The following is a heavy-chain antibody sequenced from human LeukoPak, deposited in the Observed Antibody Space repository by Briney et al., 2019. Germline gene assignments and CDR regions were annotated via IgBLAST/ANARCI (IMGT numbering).Heavy chain of an antibody. J-gene: IGHJ4*02. D-gene: IGHD4-23*01. CDR3: AKDWTTVVTPKGYYFDS. CDR1: GFSFNNYA. V-gene: IGHV3-23*01. CDR2: ISTTGGST. Sequence: PGGSLRLSCVASGFSFNNYAMSWVRQAPGKGLEWVSAISTTGGSTYYADSVKGRFTVSRDNSKNTLSLQVDSLRVEDTALYYCAKDWTTVVTPKGYYFDSWGQGTLVTVSS.